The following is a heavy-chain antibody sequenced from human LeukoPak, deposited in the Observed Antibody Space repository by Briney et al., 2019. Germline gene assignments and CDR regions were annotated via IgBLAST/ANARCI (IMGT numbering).Heavy chain of an antibody. Sequence: GGSLRLSCAASGFTLITYWMTWVRQAPGKGLEWVANINQDGSEKYYVGSVKGRFTISRDNSKNSLYLQMNSLRAEDTAVYYCAKGIVVVISGNAFDIWGQGTMVTVSS. D-gene: IGHD3-22*01. V-gene: IGHV3-7*03. CDR2: INQDGSEK. CDR3: AKGIVVVISGNAFDI. J-gene: IGHJ3*02. CDR1: GFTLITYW.